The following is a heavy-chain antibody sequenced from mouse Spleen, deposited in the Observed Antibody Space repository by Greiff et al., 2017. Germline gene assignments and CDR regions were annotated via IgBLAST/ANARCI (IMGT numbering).Heavy chain of an antibody. D-gene: IGHD4-1*01. V-gene: IGHV1-81*01. CDR1: GYTFTSYG. J-gene: IGHJ2*01. Sequence: VQLVESGAELARPGASVKLSCKASGYTFTSYGISWVKQRTGQGLEWIGEIYPRSGNTYYNEKFKGKATLTADKSSSTAYMELRSLTSEDSAVYFCARQDWEHFDYWGQGTTLTVSS. CDR2: IYPRSGNT. CDR3: ARQDWEHFDY.